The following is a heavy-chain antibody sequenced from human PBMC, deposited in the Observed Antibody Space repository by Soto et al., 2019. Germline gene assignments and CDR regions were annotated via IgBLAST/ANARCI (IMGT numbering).Heavy chain of an antibody. CDR2: INPNSGGT. CDR3: ARGTMIVVLNWFDS. CDR1: GYTFTGHY. Sequence: ASVKVSCKASGYTFTGHYVHWVRQAPGQGLEWMGWINPNSGGTNYAQDFQGRVTMTRDTSINTTYMDLSGLRSEDTAVYYCARGTMIVVLNWFDSWGQGTLVT. V-gene: IGHV1-2*02. D-gene: IGHD3-22*01. J-gene: IGHJ5*01.